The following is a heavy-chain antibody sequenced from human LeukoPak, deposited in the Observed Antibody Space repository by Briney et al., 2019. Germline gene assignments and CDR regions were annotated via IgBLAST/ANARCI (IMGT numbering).Heavy chain of an antibody. Sequence: SGGSLRLSCAASGFTGSHNYMSWVRQAPGKGLEWVSATHSSGGTYHADSVKGRFTISRDTSKNTLYLQINSLSVEDTAVYYCIVFGDSNHWGQGTLVTVSS. CDR2: THSSGGT. J-gene: IGHJ5*02. D-gene: IGHD4-17*01. CDR1: GFTGSHNY. V-gene: IGHV3-53*01. CDR3: IVFGDSNH.